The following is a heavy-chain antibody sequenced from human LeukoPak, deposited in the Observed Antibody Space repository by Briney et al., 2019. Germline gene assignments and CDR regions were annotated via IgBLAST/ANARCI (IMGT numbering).Heavy chain of an antibody. CDR1: RYIFTSCW. CDR2: IYPGDSDT. D-gene: IGHD3-9*01. V-gene: IGHV5-51*01. CDR3: ARRRGADYEFLTGPYYFDN. Sequence: GESLKISCKGSRYIFTSCWIGCGRPMPGKRRVWMGIIYPGDSDTSYSPSFQGQVTISADKSISTAYLQWSSLKASDTAMYYCARRRGADYEFLTGPYYFDNWGQGTLVTVSS. J-gene: IGHJ4*02.